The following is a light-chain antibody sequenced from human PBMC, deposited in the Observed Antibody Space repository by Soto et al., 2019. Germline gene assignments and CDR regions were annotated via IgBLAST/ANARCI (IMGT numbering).Light chain of an antibody. CDR2: DVS. V-gene: IGLV2-11*01. CDR3: CSYADNYSYV. J-gene: IGLJ1*01. CDR1: SSDVGAYNY. Sequence: QSVLTQPRSVSGSPGQSVTISCTGTSSDVGAYNYVSWYQQHPGKAPKLMTYDVSKRPSGVPDRFSGSKSGNTASLTISGLQAEDEADYYCCSYADNYSYVFGTWTKVTVL.